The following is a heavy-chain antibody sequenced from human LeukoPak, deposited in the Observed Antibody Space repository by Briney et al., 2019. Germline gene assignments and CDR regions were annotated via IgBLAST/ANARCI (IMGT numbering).Heavy chain of an antibody. CDR3: ARSRVITMIVVGAFDI. V-gene: IGHV3-33*01. Sequence: GRSLRLSCAASGFTFSSYGMHWVRQAPGKGLEWVAVIWYDGSNKYYADSVKGRFTISRDNFKNTLYLQMNSLRAEDTAVYYCARSRVITMIVVGAFDIWGQGTMVTVSS. CDR1: GFTFSSYG. CDR2: IWYDGSNK. D-gene: IGHD3-22*01. J-gene: IGHJ3*02.